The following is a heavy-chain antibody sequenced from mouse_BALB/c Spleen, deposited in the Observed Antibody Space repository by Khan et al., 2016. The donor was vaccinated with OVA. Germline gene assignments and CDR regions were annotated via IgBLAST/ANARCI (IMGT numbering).Heavy chain of an antibody. J-gene: IGHJ4*01. CDR3: ARDGSRYNYAMDY. Sequence: EVQLVESGPGLVKPSQSLSLTCTVTGYSITSDYVWNWIRQFPGNKLEWMGYINYSGSTNYNPALKSLISITRDTSKNQFFLQLNSVTTADTATYYCARDGSRYNYAMDYWGQGTSVTVSS. CDR1: GYSITSDYV. CDR2: INYSGST. V-gene: IGHV3-2*02. D-gene: IGHD2-3*01.